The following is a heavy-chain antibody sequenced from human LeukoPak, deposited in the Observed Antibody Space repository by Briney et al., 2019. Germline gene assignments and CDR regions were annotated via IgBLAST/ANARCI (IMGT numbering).Heavy chain of an antibody. J-gene: IGHJ3*02. CDR2: INHSGST. CDR1: GGSFSGYY. D-gene: IGHD3-22*01. Sequence: PSETLSLTCAVYGGSFSGYYWSWIRQPPGKGLEWIGEINHSGSTNYNPSLKSRVTISVDTSKNQFSLKLSSVTAADTAVYYCARVFPQSGYYTDAFDIWGQGTMVTVSS. V-gene: IGHV4-34*01. CDR3: ARVFPQSGYYTDAFDI.